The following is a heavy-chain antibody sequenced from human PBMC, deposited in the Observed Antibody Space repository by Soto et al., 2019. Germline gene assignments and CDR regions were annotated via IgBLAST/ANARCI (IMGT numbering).Heavy chain of an antibody. J-gene: IGHJ4*02. CDR3: ARDYDFWSGSY. V-gene: IGHV1-18*01. Sequence: QVQLVQSGAEVKKPGASVKVSCKASGYTFTSYGISWVRQAPGQGLAWMGWVSAYNGYTNYAQKLQDRVTMTTDTATSTAYMELRSLRSDDTAVYYFARDYDFWSGSYWGQGTLVTVSS. D-gene: IGHD3-3*01. CDR2: VSAYNGYT. CDR1: GYTFTSYG.